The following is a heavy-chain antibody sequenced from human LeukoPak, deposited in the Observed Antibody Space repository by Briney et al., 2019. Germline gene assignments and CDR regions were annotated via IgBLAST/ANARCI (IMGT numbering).Heavy chain of an antibody. CDR1: GFTFSDYY. V-gene: IGHV3-11*01. Sequence: PGGSLRLSCAASGFTFSDYYMSWIRQAPGKGLGWVSYISSSGSTIYYADSVKGRFTISRDNAKNSLYLQMNSLRAEDTAVYYCARVTPGGATWNSLDYWGQGTLVTVSS. J-gene: IGHJ4*02. CDR2: ISSSGSTI. CDR3: ARVTPGGATWNSLDY. D-gene: IGHD1-26*01.